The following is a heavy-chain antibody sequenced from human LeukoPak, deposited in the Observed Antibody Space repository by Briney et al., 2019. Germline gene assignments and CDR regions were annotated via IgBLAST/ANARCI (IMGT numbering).Heavy chain of an antibody. CDR1: GFIFSSYW. CDR3: ARDGEVVVKYFDY. V-gene: IGHV3-7*01. CDR2: IKQDGGEK. Sequence: TGGSLRLSCAASGFIFSSYWMSWVRQAPGKGLEWVANIKQDGGEKYYVDSVKGRFTISRDNAKNSLYLQMNSLRAEDTAVYYCARDGEVVVKYFDYWGQGTLVTVSS. D-gene: IGHD2-2*01. J-gene: IGHJ4*02.